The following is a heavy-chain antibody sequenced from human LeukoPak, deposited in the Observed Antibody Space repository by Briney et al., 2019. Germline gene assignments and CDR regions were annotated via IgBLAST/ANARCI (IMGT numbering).Heavy chain of an antibody. D-gene: IGHD4-17*01. CDR3: ARGEHDYGDSNYYFDQ. Sequence: GRSLRLSCSSSGFTFGDDGWSWFRLAPGKGLEWISLIRKKAYGETTEYAASVRGRFIISRDDAKSIAYLHMNSLKTEDTALYFCARGEHDYGDSNYYFDQWGQGTLVTVSS. J-gene: IGHJ4*02. CDR1: GFTFGDDG. CDR2: IRKKAYGETT. V-gene: IGHV3-49*03.